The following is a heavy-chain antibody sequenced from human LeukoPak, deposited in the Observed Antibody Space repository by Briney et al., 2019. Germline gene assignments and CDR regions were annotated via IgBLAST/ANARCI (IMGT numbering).Heavy chain of an antibody. CDR2: IYYSGST. V-gene: IGHV4-59*01. J-gene: IGHJ4*02. Sequence: KPSETLSLTCTVSGGSISSYYWSWIRQPPGKGLEWIGYIYYSGSTDYNPSLRSRVTISGDTSKNQLSLKLRSVTAADTAVYYCARRYSSSWHVDFWGQGTLVTVYS. CDR1: GGSISSYY. CDR3: ARRYSSSWHVDF. D-gene: IGHD6-13*01.